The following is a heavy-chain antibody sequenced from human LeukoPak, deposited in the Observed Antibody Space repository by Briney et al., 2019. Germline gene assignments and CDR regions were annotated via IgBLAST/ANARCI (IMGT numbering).Heavy chain of an antibody. CDR3: ARGFRLSAIEDWFDP. J-gene: IGHJ5*02. CDR1: GYTFTAYY. V-gene: IGHV1-2*02. CDR2: ITPNSGGT. D-gene: IGHD2-2*02. Sequence: ASVKVSCKASGYTFTAYYMHWVRHAPGQGFEWMGWITPNSGGTKYAQRFQGRVTMTRDTSISTAYMELSGLRSDDTAVYYCARGFRLSAIEDWFDPWGQGTLVTVSS.